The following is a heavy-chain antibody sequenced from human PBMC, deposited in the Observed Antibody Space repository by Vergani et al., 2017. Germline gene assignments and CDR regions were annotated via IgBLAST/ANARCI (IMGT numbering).Heavy chain of an antibody. D-gene: IGHD3-22*01. CDR3: AREDDSSGYYYVFGNWYFDL. Sequence: QVQLVQSGAEVKKPGSSVKVSCKASGYTFTSYGISWVRQAPGQGLEWMGWINPNSGGTNYAQKLQGRVTMTTDTSTNTAYMELRGLRSDDTAVYYCAREDDSSGYYYVFGNWYFDLWGRGTLVTVSS. CDR1: GYTFTSYG. J-gene: IGHJ2*01. V-gene: IGHV1-18*04. CDR2: INPNSGGT.